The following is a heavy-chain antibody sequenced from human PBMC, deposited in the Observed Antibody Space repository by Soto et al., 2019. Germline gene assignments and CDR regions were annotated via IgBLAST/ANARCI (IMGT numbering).Heavy chain of an antibody. CDR2: IIPILGIA. D-gene: IGHD3-16*02. CDR1: GGTFSSYT. J-gene: IGHJ4*02. CDR3: ARGILHLGELSGYDFDY. V-gene: IGHV1-69*02. Sequence: QVQLVQSGAEVKKPGSSVKVSCKASGGTFSSYTISWLRQAPGQGLEWMGRIIPILGIANYPQKFHGRVTITADKSTSRAYMELSSLRSEDTAVYYCARGILHLGELSGYDFDYCGQGTLVTVSS.